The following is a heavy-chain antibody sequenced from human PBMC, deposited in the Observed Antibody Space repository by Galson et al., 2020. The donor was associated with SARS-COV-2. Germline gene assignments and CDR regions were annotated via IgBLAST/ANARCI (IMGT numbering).Heavy chain of an antibody. Sequence: GGSLRLSCAASGFTFTNYAIHWVRQAPGKGLEWVAVISHDGRIEVYADSVKGRFTISSDNSENMLFLQMDSLRADDTAVYYCARDVSGGAFDVWGQGTMVTFSS. J-gene: IGHJ3*01. CDR2: ISHDGRIE. CDR1: GFTFTNYA. V-gene: IGHV3-30*04. D-gene: IGHD1-26*01. CDR3: ARDVSGGAFDV.